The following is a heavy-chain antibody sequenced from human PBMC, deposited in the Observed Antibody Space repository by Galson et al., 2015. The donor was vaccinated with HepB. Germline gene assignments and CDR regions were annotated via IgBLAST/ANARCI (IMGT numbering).Heavy chain of an antibody. V-gene: IGHV3-30*04. J-gene: IGHJ4*02. D-gene: IGHD6-13*01. CDR1: GFTFSSYA. CDR2: ISYDGSNK. Sequence: SLRLSCAASGFTFSSYAMHWVRQAPGKGLEWVAVISYDGSNKYYADSVKGRFTISSDNSKNTLYLQMNSLRAEDTAVYYCARDIIAAAGTFPEFDYWGQGTLVTVSS. CDR3: ARDIIAAAGTFPEFDY.